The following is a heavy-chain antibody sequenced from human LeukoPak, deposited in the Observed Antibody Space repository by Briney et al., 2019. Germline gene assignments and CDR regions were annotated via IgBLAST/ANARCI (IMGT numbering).Heavy chain of an antibody. J-gene: IGHJ4*03. Sequence: RPGGSLRLSCAASGFTFDDYTMHWVRQAPGKGLEWVSGISWNSGSIGYADSVKGRFTISRDNSKNTLYLQMNSLRAEDTAVYYCAKLGNSYYFDYWGQGTMVTVSS. CDR2: ISWNSGSI. CDR1: GFTFDDYT. CDR3: AKLGNSYYFDY. V-gene: IGHV3-9*01.